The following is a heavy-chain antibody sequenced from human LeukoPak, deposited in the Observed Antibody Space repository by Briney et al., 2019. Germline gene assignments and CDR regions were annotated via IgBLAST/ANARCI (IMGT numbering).Heavy chain of an antibody. D-gene: IGHD3-10*01. J-gene: IGHJ5*02. V-gene: IGHV3-74*01. Sequence: GGSLRLSCAASGFTFSSYWMHWVRQAPGKGLVWVSRINSDGSSTSYADSVKGRFTISRDNAKNTLYQQMNSLRAEDTAVYYCARIGSGSYGVDPWGQGTLVTVSS. CDR3: ARIGSGSYGVDP. CDR1: GFTFSSYW. CDR2: INSDGSST.